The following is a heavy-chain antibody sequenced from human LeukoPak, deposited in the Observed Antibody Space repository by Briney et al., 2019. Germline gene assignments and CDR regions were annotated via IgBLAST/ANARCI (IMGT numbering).Heavy chain of an antibody. Sequence: PGGSLRLSCAASGFTFSSYGMSWVRQAPGKGLEWVSAISGSGGSTYYADSVKGRFTISRDNSKNTLYLQMNSLRAEDTAVYYCAKDSGFGLRYFDWWDPFDYWGQGTLVTVSS. CDR1: GFTFSSYG. J-gene: IGHJ4*02. CDR3: AKDSGFGLRYFDWWDPFDY. V-gene: IGHV3-23*01. D-gene: IGHD3-9*01. CDR2: ISGSGGST.